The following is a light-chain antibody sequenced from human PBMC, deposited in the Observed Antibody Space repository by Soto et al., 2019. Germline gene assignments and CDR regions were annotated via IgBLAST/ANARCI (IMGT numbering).Light chain of an antibody. V-gene: IGKV3-20*01. CDR3: QQYASSPIT. CDR2: VAS. J-gene: IGKJ5*01. Sequence: EIVLTQSPGTLSLSPGERATLSCRASQSVSSNFLAGYQQKSGQAPRLLIYVASSRATGIPGRFSGSGSGTDFTLTISALEPEDFAVYYCQQYASSPITFGQGTRLEIK. CDR1: QSVSSNF.